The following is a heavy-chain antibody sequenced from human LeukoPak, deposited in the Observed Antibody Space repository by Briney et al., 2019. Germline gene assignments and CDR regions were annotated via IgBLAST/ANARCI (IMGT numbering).Heavy chain of an antibody. V-gene: IGHV3-48*01. J-gene: IGHJ4*02. D-gene: IGHD5-24*01. CDR3: ARDLSEMATIPLDY. CDR2: ISSSSSTI. CDR1: GFTFSSYS. Sequence: GGSLRLSCAASGFTFSSYSMNWVRQAPGKGLEWVSYISSSSSTIYYADSVKGRFTISRDNAKNSLYLQMNSLRAEDTAVYYCARDLSEMATIPLDYWGQGTLVTVSS.